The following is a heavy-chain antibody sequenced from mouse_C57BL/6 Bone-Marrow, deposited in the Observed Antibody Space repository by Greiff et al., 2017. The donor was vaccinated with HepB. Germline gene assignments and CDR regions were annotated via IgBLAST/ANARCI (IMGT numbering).Heavy chain of an antibody. D-gene: IGHD4-1*01. CDR2: ISNGGGST. CDR1: GFTFSDYY. J-gene: IGHJ1*03. V-gene: IGHV5-12*01. CDR3: ARHGNWENWYFDV. Sequence: EVMLVESGGGLVQPGGSLKLSCAASGFTFSDYYMYWVRQTPEKRLEWVAYISNGGGSTYYPDTVKGRFTISRDNAKNTLYLQMSRLKSEDTAMYYCARHGNWENWYFDVWGTGTTVTVSS.